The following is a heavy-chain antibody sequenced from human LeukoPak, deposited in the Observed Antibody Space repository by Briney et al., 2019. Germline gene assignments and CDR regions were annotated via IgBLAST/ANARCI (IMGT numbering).Heavy chain of an antibody. V-gene: IGHV3-23*01. Sequence: GGSLRLSCAASGFTFSNYAMSWVRQAPGKGLECVSVISGSGGSTYYADSVKGRSTTSRDTSKNTLYLHMNSLRAEDTAVYYCAKSTSPVGTFDYWGQGTLVTVSS. CDR1: GFTFSNYA. J-gene: IGHJ4*02. CDR2: ISGSGGST. CDR3: AKSTSPVGTFDY. D-gene: IGHD4-23*01.